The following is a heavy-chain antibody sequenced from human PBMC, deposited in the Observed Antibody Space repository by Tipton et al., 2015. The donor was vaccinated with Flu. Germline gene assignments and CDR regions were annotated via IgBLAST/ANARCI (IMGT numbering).Heavy chain of an antibody. CDR1: GYTFTDYG. Sequence: QVQLVQSGTEVKKPGASVKVACKASGYTFTDYGINWVRQAPGQGLEWMGWISAYNGNTNYAQKFQDRVTLTTEASTSTAYMELRSLRPDDTAVYYCAGETYGGNFGDGMDVWGQGTTVTVSS. CDR3: AGETYGGNFGDGMDV. V-gene: IGHV1-18*01. CDR2: ISAYNGNT. J-gene: IGHJ6*02. D-gene: IGHD4-23*01.